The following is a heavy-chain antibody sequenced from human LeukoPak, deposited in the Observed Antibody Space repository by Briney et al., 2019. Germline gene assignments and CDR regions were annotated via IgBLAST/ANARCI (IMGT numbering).Heavy chain of an antibody. J-gene: IGHJ4*02. Sequence: PGGSLRLSCAASGFTCSSYSMNWVRQAPGNGRVGGSYISSNSRTIYYAAHVKGRFTISRENATNSLYLPMHRLSAEDTAVYYCAREGHGSGWFTAFDYWGQGTLVTVSS. CDR3: AREGHGSGWFTAFDY. D-gene: IGHD6-19*01. CDR2: ISSNSRTI. CDR1: GFTCSSYS. V-gene: IGHV3-48*01.